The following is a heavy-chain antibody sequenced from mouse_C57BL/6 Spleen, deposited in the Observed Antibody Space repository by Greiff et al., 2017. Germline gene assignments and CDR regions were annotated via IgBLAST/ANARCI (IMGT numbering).Heavy chain of an antibody. Sequence: VMLVESGPGLVAPSQSLSITCTVSGFSLTSYGVHWVRQPPGKGLEWLVVIWSDGSTTYNSALKSRLSISKDNSKSQVFLEMNSLQTDDTAMYYCDRGDGYYYAMDYWGQGTSVTVSS. CDR3: DRGDGYYYAMDY. D-gene: IGHD2-3*01. V-gene: IGHV2-6*03. J-gene: IGHJ4*01. CDR1: GFSLTSYG. CDR2: IWSDGST.